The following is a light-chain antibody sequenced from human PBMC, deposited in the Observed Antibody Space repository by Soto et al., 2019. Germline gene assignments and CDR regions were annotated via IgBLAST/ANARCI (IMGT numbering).Light chain of an antibody. Sequence: DIQMTQSPSTLSASVGHRVAKTCRASQSISRWLAWYQQKPGKAPKALIYDASTLLCGVPSRLSGVGFGTEFTLTISILQPDDFATYYWQQYTTYSTVGRGTRLEIK. CDR1: QSISRW. CDR2: DAS. J-gene: IGKJ5*01. CDR3: QQYTTYST. V-gene: IGKV1-5*01.